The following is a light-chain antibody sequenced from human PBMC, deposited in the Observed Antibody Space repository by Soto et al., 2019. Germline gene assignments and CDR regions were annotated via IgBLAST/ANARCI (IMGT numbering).Light chain of an antibody. J-gene: IGKJ3*01. CDR2: GTS. V-gene: IGKV3-20*01. CDR3: QQYGDSAFT. CDR1: QSLTSNY. Sequence: EIVLTQSPGTLSLSPGERATLSCRASQSLTSNYLAWYQQKPGQAPRLLISGTSNRATGIPDRFSGSGSGTDFTLTSSILEPDDFADDYCQQYGDSAFTFGPGTKVYIK.